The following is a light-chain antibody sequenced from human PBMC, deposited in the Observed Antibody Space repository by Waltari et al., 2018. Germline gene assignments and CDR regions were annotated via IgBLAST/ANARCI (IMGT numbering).Light chain of an antibody. CDR1: SSNIGSHT. CDR2: SNY. V-gene: IGLV1-44*01. CDR3: AAWDDGLSGRSWV. J-gene: IGLJ3*02. Sequence: QSVLTQPPSASGTPGQRVTISCSGSSSNIGSHTVNWYQQLPGTAPKLLIYSNYQRPSVIPDRCAGSGSGASASLAISGRQSEDEADYDCAAWDDGLSGRSWVFGGGTKLTVL.